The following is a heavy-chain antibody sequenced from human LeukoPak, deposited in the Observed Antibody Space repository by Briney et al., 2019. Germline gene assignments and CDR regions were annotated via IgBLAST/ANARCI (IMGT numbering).Heavy chain of an antibody. CDR3: ARDEGIAAARGPFDY. CDR1: GGPISSSSYY. Sequence: SETLSLTCTVSGGPISSSSYYWGWIRQPPGKGLEWIGSIYYSGSTYYNPSLKSRVTISVDTSKNQFSLKLSSVTAADTAVYYCARDEGIAAARGPFDYWGQGTLVTVSS. D-gene: IGHD6-13*01. CDR2: IYYSGST. J-gene: IGHJ4*02. V-gene: IGHV4-39*07.